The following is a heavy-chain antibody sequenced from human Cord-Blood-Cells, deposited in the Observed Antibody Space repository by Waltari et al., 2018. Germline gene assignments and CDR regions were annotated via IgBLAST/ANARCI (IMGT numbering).Heavy chain of an antibody. CDR1: GGTFSSYA. J-gene: IGHJ5*02. CDR3: ARGRREQLVPFLGNWFDP. D-gene: IGHD6-6*01. Sequence: QVQLVQSGAEVKKPGSSVKVSCKASGGTFSSYAISWVRQAPGQGLEWMGGIVPIFGTANYAQKFQGRVTITADESTSTAYMELSSLRSEDTAVYYCARGRREQLVPFLGNWFDPWGQGTLVTVSS. V-gene: IGHV1-69*01. CDR2: IVPIFGTA.